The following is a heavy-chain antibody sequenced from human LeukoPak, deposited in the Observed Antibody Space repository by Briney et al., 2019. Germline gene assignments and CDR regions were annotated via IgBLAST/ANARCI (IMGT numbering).Heavy chain of an antibody. J-gene: IGHJ6*02. CDR3: ARGCYSNYAIGYYGMDV. CDR2: ISSIGSTI. Sequence: PGGSLRLSCAASGFTFSSYVMYWVRQAPGEGLEWVSYISSIGSTIYYTHSVKGRFTISRDNAKNSLYLQMNSLRAEDTAVYYCARGCYSNYAIGYYGMDVWGQGTRVTVSS. D-gene: IGHD4-11*01. CDR1: GFTFSSYV. V-gene: IGHV3-48*03.